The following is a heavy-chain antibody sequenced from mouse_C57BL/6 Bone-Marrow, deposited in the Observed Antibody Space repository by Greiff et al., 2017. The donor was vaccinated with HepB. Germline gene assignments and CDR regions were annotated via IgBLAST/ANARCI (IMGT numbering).Heavy chain of an antibody. CDR2: INPNNGGT. D-gene: IGHD2-4*01. CDR1: GYTFTDYY. CDR3: ARWSIYYDYDGAY. J-gene: IGHJ3*01. V-gene: IGHV1-26*01. Sequence: VQLQQSGPELVKPGASVKISCKASGYTFTDYYMNWVKQSHGKSLEWIGDINPNNGGTSYNQKFKGKATLTVDKSSSTAYMELRSLTSEDSAVYYCARWSIYYDYDGAYWGQGTLVTVSA.